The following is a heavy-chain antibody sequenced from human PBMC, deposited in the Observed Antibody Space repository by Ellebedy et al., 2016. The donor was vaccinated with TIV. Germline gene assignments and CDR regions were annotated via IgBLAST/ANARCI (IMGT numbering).Heavy chain of an antibody. CDR3: ARLIYYYDSSAYLFDY. J-gene: IGHJ4*02. CDR2: IYYSGYT. Sequence: MPSETLSLTCTVSGGSISTSIYYWGWIRQPPGKGLEWIGSIYYSGYTYYNPSLKSRVTISVDTSKNQFSLKLSSVTAADTAVYYCARLIYYYDSSAYLFDYWGQGTLVTVSS. CDR1: GGSISTSIYY. D-gene: IGHD3-22*01. V-gene: IGHV4-39*01.